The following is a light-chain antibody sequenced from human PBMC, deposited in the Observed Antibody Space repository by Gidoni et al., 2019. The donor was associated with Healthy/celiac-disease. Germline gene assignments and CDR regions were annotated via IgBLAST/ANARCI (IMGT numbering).Light chain of an antibody. Sequence: EIVMTQSPATLSVSPGERATLSCRASQSVSSNLACYQQKPGQAPRLLIYGASTRATGIPARFSGSGSGTEFTLTISSLQSEDFAVYYCQQYNNWPPSYTFXXXTKLEIK. CDR3: QQYNNWPPSYT. CDR1: QSVSSN. CDR2: GAS. V-gene: IGKV3-15*01. J-gene: IGKJ2*01.